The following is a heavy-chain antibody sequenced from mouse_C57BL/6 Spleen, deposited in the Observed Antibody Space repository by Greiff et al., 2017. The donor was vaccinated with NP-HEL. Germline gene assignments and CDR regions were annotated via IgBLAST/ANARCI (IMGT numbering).Heavy chain of an antibody. Sequence: EVQLQQSGPELVKPGASVKIPCKASGYTFTDYNMDWVKQSHGKSLEWIGDINPNNGGTIYNQKFKGKATLTVDKSSSTAYMELRSLTSEDTAVYYFARRDYSNYVGAWFAYWGQGTLVTVSA. J-gene: IGHJ3*01. D-gene: IGHD2-5*01. V-gene: IGHV1-18*01. CDR2: INPNNGGT. CDR3: ARRDYSNYVGAWFAY. CDR1: GYTFTDYN.